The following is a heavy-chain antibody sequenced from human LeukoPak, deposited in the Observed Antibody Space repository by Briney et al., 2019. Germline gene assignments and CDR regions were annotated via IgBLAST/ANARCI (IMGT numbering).Heavy chain of an antibody. CDR1: GGSVSNYY. CDR3: ARHFAYSSSSYFDY. J-gene: IGHJ4*02. CDR2: VYYTGST. V-gene: IGHV4-59*08. D-gene: IGHD6-6*01. Sequence: PSETLSLTSSVSGGSVSNYYWSWMRQRQGKGLEWGVHVYYTGSTNYNPSLKSRVTMFEDKSKNQFSLRLYSVTVADTAVYYCARHFAYSSSSYFDYWGQGSLVTVSS.